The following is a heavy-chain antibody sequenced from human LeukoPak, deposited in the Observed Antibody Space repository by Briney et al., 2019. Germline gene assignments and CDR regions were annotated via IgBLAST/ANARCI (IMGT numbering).Heavy chain of an antibody. D-gene: IGHD2/OR15-2a*01. V-gene: IGHV3-21*01. CDR2: ISSSSSHI. Sequence: GGSLRLSCAASGFTFSSYSMNWVRQAPGKGLEWVSSISSSSSHIYYADSVKGRFTISRDNAKNSLYLQMNSLRAEDTAVYYCARGPPNIVHWGQGTLVTVSS. CDR3: ARGPPNIVH. J-gene: IGHJ4*02. CDR1: GFTFSSYS.